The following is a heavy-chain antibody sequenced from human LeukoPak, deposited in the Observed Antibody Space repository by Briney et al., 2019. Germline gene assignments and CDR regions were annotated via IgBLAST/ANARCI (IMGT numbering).Heavy chain of an antibody. CDR2: IKQDGSEK. CDR1: GFTFSSYG. CDR3: ARVLSYYDSSGPLYYFDY. Sequence: GGSLRLSCAASGFTFSSYGMHWVRQAPGKGLEWVANIKQDGSEKYYVDSVKGRFTISRDNAKNSLYLQMNSLRAEDTAVYYCARVLSYYDSSGPLYYFDYWGQGTLVTVSS. D-gene: IGHD3-22*01. J-gene: IGHJ4*02. V-gene: IGHV3-7*01.